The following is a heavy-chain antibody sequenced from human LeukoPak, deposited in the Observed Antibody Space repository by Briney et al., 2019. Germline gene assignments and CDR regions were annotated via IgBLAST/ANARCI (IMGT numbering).Heavy chain of an antibody. CDR1: GYVFASYG. D-gene: IGHD5-24*01. J-gene: IGHJ4*02. Sequence: ASVKVSCKASGYVFASYGITWMRQAPGQGPEWMGWSSAYNGDTNYAQKFQDRLTMTTDTSTATAYMELRSLTSDDTAVYYCARDHGLRDGYIPGFDYWGQGTLATVSS. CDR2: SSAYNGDT. CDR3: ARDHGLRDGYIPGFDY. V-gene: IGHV1-18*01.